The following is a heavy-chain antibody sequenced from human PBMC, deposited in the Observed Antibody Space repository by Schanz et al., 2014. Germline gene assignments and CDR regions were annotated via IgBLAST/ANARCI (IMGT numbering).Heavy chain of an antibody. CDR2: MNPNSGNP. Sequence: QVQLIQSGAEVKKPGASVKVSCTASGYTFTSYDINWVRQAPGQGLEWLGRMNPNSGNPGFAQKFRGRVTMTRNTSMSTAYIELHILTSEDTAVYYCARGRTFDYWGQGTLVTVSS. CDR3: ARGRTFDY. J-gene: IGHJ4*02. V-gene: IGHV1-8*01. CDR1: GYTFTSYD.